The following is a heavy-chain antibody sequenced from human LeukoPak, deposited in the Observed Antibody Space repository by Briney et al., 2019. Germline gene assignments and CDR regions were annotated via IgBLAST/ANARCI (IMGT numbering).Heavy chain of an antibody. V-gene: IGHV3-74*01. CDR1: GFSFSGHW. D-gene: IGHD5-24*01. Sequence: GGSLRLSCTASGFSFSGHWMHWARHLPGKGLVWVSRISPTGSTTSYADSVKGRFTVSRDNAKNSLYLQMNSLRAEDTAIYYCTRVGYIDEGIDYWGQGTLVTVSS. J-gene: IGHJ4*02. CDR2: ISPTGSTT. CDR3: TRVGYIDEGIDY.